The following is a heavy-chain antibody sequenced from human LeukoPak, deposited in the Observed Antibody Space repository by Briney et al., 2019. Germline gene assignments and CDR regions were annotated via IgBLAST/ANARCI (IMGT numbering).Heavy chain of an antibody. J-gene: IGHJ4*02. CDR2: IIPILGIA. Sequence: SVKVSCKASGGTFSSYAISWVRQAPGQGLEWMGRIIPILGIANYAQKFQGRVTITADKSTCTAYMELSSLRSEDTAVYYCARGYGDYLHYWGQGTLVTVSS. CDR3: ARGYGDYLHY. D-gene: IGHD4-17*01. V-gene: IGHV1-69*04. CDR1: GGTFSSYA.